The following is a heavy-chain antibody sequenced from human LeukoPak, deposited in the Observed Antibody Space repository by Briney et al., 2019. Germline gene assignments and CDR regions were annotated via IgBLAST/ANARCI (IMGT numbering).Heavy chain of an antibody. J-gene: IGHJ3*02. D-gene: IGHD3-22*01. Sequence: GGSLRLSCAASGFTFNVHAMYWVRQAPGRGLEWGSGINWNSDNIDYADSVKGRCTIARDDAKNSLFLQMNSLRAEDTALYYCARASYYYDTTGLGAVDIWGQGTLVTVSS. CDR3: ARASYYYDTTGLGAVDI. V-gene: IGHV3-9*01. CDR1: GFTFNVHA. CDR2: INWNSDNI.